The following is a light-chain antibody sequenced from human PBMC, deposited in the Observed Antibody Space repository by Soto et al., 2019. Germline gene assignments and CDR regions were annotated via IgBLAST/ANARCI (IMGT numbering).Light chain of an antibody. CDR2: EVS. V-gene: IGLV2-14*01. CDR1: SSDVGLYNY. J-gene: IGLJ2*01. Sequence: QSALTQPASVSGSPGQSITISCTGTSSDVGLYNYVSWYQQHPGEAPKLMISEVSNRPSGVSNRFSGSKSGNTASLTIFGLQAEDEADDYCSSDTSTGTLIFGGGTKLTVL. CDR3: SSDTSTGTLI.